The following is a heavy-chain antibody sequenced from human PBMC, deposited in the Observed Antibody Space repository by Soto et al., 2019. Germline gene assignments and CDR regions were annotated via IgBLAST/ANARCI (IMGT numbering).Heavy chain of an antibody. J-gene: IGHJ4*02. V-gene: IGHV1-46*03. CDR1: GYTFTSYY. D-gene: IGHD3-22*01. Sequence: ASVKVSCKASGYTFTSYYMHWVRQAPGQGLEWMGIINPSGGSTSYAQKFQGRVTMTRDTSTSTVYMELSSLRSEDTAVYYCARDKNNYYDSSGYPEVIDYWGQGTLVTVSS. CDR2: INPSGGST. CDR3: ARDKNNYYDSSGYPEVIDY.